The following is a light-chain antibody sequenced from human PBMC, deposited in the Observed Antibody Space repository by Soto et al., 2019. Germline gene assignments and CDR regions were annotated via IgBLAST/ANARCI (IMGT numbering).Light chain of an antibody. CDR3: ATWDDSLSGGV. CDR2: RNN. J-gene: IGLJ3*02. V-gene: IGLV1-47*01. CDR1: SSNIGSNY. Sequence: QSVLTQPPSASGAPGQSLTISCSGSSSNIGSNYVYWYQQLPGTAPKVLIYRNNQRPSGVPDRFSASKSGTSASLAISGLRSEDEADYYCATWDDSLSGGVFGGGTKLTVL.